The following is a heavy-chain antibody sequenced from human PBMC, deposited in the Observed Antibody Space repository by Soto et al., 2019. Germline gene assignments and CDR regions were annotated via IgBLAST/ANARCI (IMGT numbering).Heavy chain of an antibody. CDR2: IDGAGVT. D-gene: IGHD3-3*01. Sequence: SGSLSLTGAVDLGAVNGYYLNCSRQPPEKGLEWIGEIDGAGVTHYNPSVKGGVNMSVDMSKNPFSLRLSSVTAADTAIYYCATRITVFGLLIPPYDPWGQGTQVTV. V-gene: IGHV4-34*01. J-gene: IGHJ5*02. CDR3: ATRITVFGLLIPPYDP. CDR1: LGAVNGYY.